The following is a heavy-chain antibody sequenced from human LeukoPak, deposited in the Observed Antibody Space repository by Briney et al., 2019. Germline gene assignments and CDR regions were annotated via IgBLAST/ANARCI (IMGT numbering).Heavy chain of an antibody. V-gene: IGHV4-34*01. Sequence: PSETLSLTCAVYGGSFSGYYWSWIRQPPGKGLEWIGEINHSGSTNYNPSLKSRVTISVDTSKNQFSLKLSSVTAADTAVYYCARGPLYCSSTSCYTSFDYWGQGTLVTVSS. CDR3: ARGPLYCSSTSCYTSFDY. D-gene: IGHD2-2*02. CDR1: GGSFSGYY. CDR2: INHSGST. J-gene: IGHJ4*02.